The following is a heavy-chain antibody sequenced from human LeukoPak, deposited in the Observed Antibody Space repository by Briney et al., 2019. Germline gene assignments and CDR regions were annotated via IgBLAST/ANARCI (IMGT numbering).Heavy chain of an antibody. D-gene: IGHD3-22*01. J-gene: IGHJ4*02. Sequence: PGKSLRLSCAASGFTFSSHAMHWVRQAPGKGLEWVALISYDGSNKYYADSVKGRFTISRDNSMNTLYLQMNSQRAEDTAVFYCARDFSGYYDSRTSYGDAWFDYWGQGSLVTVSS. V-gene: IGHV3-30*04. CDR3: ARDFSGYYDSRTSYGDAWFDY. CDR2: ISYDGSNK. CDR1: GFTFSSHA.